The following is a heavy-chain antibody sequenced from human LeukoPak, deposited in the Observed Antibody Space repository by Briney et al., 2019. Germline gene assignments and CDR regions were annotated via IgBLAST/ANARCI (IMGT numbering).Heavy chain of an antibody. CDR3: ARGGDIVVVPAAHNWFDP. J-gene: IGHJ5*02. CDR1: GGSISSSSYY. V-gene: IGHV4-39*07. D-gene: IGHD2-2*01. Sequence: PSETLSLTCTVSGGSISSSSYYWGWIRQPPGKGLEWIGSIYYSGSTYYNPSLKSRVTISVDTSENQFSLKLSSVTAADTAVYYGARGGDIVVVPAAHNWFDPWGQGTLVTVSS. CDR2: IYYSGST.